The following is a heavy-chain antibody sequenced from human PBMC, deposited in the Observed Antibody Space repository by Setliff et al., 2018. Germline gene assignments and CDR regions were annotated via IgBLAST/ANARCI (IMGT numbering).Heavy chain of an antibody. CDR1: GYIFNNYF. Sequence: GASVKVSCKASGYIFNNYFLHWVRQAPGQGLEWMGIINPSGGLTKYAQKFQGRVTMTSDTSTNTVYLEVSSLRSEDTAVYFCARDRFYNSWSGTSITAPHDAFDIWGQGTMVTVSS. CDR2: INPSGGLT. J-gene: IGHJ3*02. V-gene: IGHV1-46*02. D-gene: IGHD3-3*01. CDR3: ARDRFYNSWSGTSITAPHDAFDI.